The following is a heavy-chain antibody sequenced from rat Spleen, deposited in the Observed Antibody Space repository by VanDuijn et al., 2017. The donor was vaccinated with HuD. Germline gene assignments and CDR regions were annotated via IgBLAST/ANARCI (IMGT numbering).Heavy chain of an antibody. J-gene: IGHJ1*01. CDR1: GFTFSDYN. D-gene: IGHD1-4*01. CDR2: ISYDGSST. Sequence: EVQLVESGGGLVQPGRSLKLSCAASGFTFSDYNMAWVRQAPKKGLEWVATISYDGSSTYYRDSVKGRFTISRDNAKSTLYLQMNSLRSEDTATYYCARTTRVYWYFDFWGPGTMVTVSS. CDR3: ARTTRVYWYFDF. V-gene: IGHV5-7*01.